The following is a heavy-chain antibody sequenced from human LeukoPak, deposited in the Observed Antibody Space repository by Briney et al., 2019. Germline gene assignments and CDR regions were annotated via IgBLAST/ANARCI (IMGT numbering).Heavy chain of an antibody. D-gene: IGHD3-10*01. CDR2: ISSSSSYI. V-gene: IGHV3-21*04. J-gene: IGHJ4*02. CDR1: GFTFSSYS. CDR3: AKEFSGITMVRGPPPRAFDY. Sequence: PGGSLRLSCAASGFTFSSYSMNWVRQAPGKGLEWVSSISSSSSYIYHADSVKGRFTISRDNAKNSLYLQMNSLRAEDTALYYCAKEFSGITMVRGPPPRAFDYWGQGTLVTVSS.